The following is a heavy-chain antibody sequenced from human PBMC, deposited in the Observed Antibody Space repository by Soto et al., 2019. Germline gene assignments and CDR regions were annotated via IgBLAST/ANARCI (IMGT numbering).Heavy chain of an antibody. V-gene: IGHV4-31*03. J-gene: IGHJ4*02. Sequence: TSETLSLTCTVSGGSISSGGYYWSWIRQHPGKGLEWIGYIYYSGSTYYNPSLKSRVTISVDTSKNQFSLKLSSVTAADTAVYYCARDDYETTRALDYWGQGTLVTVSS. CDR1: GGSISSGGYY. D-gene: IGHD4-17*01. CDR3: ARDDYETTRALDY. CDR2: IYYSGST.